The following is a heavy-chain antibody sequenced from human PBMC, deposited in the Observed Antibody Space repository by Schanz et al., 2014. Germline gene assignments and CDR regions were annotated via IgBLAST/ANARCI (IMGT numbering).Heavy chain of an antibody. CDR1: GFTFSSYW. V-gene: IGHV3-74*01. J-gene: IGHJ4*02. CDR2: INSDGSTT. CDR3: AKDSVLVATGHDYFDY. Sequence: VQLVESGGGVVQPGRSLKLSCAASGFTFSSYWMHWVRQAPGKGLVWVSRINSDGSTTIYADSVKGRFTISRDNSNNTLFLQMSSLRVEDTAIYYCAKDSVLVATGHDYFDYWGQGTLVTVSS. D-gene: IGHD2-21*01.